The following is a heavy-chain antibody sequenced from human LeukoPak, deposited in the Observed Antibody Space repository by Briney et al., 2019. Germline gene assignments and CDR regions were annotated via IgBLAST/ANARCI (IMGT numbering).Heavy chain of an antibody. CDR2: INPSGGST. J-gene: IGHJ4*02. Sequence: ASVKVSCKASGYTFTSYYMHWVRQAPGQGLEWMGIINPSGGSTSYAQKFQGRVTMTRDTSTSTVYMELSSLRSEDTAVYYCARVSVTNYNGSGSYSDNDYWGQGTLVTVSS. CDR3: ARVSVTNYNGSGSYSDNDY. D-gene: IGHD3-10*01. V-gene: IGHV1-46*01. CDR1: GYTFTSYY.